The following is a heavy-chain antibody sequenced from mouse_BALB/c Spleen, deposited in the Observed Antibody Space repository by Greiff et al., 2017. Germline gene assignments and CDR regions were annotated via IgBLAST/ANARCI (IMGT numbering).Heavy chain of an antibody. D-gene: IGHD2-1*01. V-gene: IGHV5-9-3*01. J-gene: IGHJ1*01. Sequence: EVKLVESGGGLVKPGGSLKLSCAASGFTFSSYAMSWVRQTPEKRLEWVATISSGGSYTYYPDSVKGRFTISRDNAKNTLYLQMSSLRSEDTAMYYCARHCYGKRFYWYFDVWGAGTTVTVSS. CDR2: ISSGGSYT. CDR1: GFTFSSYA. CDR3: ARHCYGKRFYWYFDV.